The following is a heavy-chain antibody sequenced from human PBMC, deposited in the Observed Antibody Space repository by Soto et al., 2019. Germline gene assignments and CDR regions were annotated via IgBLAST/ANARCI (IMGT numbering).Heavy chain of an antibody. CDR2: INAGNGNT. CDR1: GYTFTNYA. Sequence: QVQLVQSGAEVKKPGASATVPCKASGYTFTNYALHWVRQAPGQRLEWMGWINAGNGNTKYSQKFQGRVTFTRDTSANTAYMEVSSLRSEDTAVYYCARDYDYIWGTYRHYFEYWGQGTLVTVSS. D-gene: IGHD3-16*02. J-gene: IGHJ4*02. V-gene: IGHV1-3*01. CDR3: ARDYDYIWGTYRHYFEY.